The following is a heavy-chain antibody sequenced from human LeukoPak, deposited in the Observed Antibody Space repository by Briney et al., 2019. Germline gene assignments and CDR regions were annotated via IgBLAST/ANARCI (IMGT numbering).Heavy chain of an antibody. J-gene: IGHJ3*02. CDR2: ISSSSSYI. Sequence: PGGSLRLSCAASGFTFSSYSMNWVRQAPGKGLEWVSSISSSSSYIYYADSVKGRFTISRDNAKNSLYLQMNSLRAEDTAVYYCARDRMSDSSSSRAFDIWGQGTMVTVSS. CDR3: ARDRMSDSSSSRAFDI. CDR1: GFTFSSYS. D-gene: IGHD6-6*01. V-gene: IGHV3-21*01.